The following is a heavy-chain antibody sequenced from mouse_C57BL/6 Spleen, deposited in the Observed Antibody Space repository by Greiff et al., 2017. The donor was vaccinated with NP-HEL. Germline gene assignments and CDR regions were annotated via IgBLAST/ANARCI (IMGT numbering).Heavy chain of an antibody. Sequence: QVQLQQPGAELVKPGASVKLSCKASGYTFTSYWMHWVKQRPGQGLEWIGMIHPNSGSTNYNEKFKSKATLTVDKSSSTAYMQLSSLTSEDSAVYYCARNGYGCAWFAYWGQGTLVTVSA. J-gene: IGHJ3*01. CDR1: GYTFTSYW. V-gene: IGHV1-64*01. D-gene: IGHD1-2*01. CDR2: IHPNSGST. CDR3: ARNGYGCAWFAY.